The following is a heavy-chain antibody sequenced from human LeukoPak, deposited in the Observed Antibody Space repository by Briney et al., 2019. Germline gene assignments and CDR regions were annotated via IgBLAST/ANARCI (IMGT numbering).Heavy chain of an antibody. CDR1: GGSINSSSYY. Sequence: PSETLSLTCTVSGGSINSSSYYWGWIRQPPGKGLEWIGSIYYSGSTYYNPSLKSRVTISVDTSKNQFSLKLSSVTAADTAVYYCARLELRRELYFDYWGQGTLVTVSS. CDR2: IYYSGST. V-gene: IGHV4-39*01. CDR3: ARLELRRELYFDY. J-gene: IGHJ4*02. D-gene: IGHD1-7*01.